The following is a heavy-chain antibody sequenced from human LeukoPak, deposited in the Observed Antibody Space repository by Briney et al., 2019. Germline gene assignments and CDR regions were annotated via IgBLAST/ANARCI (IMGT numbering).Heavy chain of an antibody. V-gene: IGHV5-51*01. CDR3: ARRDSSRNFDY. Sequence: GASLKISCKGSGYRFTTYWIGWVRQLPGKVLEWMGIIDPADSDTRYSPSLQGQVTISVDKSISTAYLQWSSLQASDTGMYYCARRDSSRNFDYWGQGTLVTVSS. J-gene: IGHJ4*02. D-gene: IGHD3/OR15-3a*01. CDR1: GYRFTTYW. CDR2: IDPADSDT.